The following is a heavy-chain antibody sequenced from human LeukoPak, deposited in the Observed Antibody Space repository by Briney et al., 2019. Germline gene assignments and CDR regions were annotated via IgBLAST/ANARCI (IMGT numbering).Heavy chain of an antibody. J-gene: IGHJ4*02. D-gene: IGHD3-10*01. Sequence: GRSLRLSCAASGFTFSSYAMHWVRQAPGKGLEWVAVISNDGSNKYYADSVKGRFTISRDNSKNTLYLQMNSLRAEDTAVYYCARDFMGRLDYWGQGTLVTVSS. CDR3: ARDFMGRLDY. V-gene: IGHV3-30-3*01. CDR2: ISNDGSNK. CDR1: GFTFSSYA.